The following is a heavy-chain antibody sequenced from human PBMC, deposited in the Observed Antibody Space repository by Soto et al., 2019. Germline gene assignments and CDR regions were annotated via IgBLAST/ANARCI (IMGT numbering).Heavy chain of an antibody. V-gene: IGHV4-59*08. J-gene: IGHJ4*02. CDR1: GGSISSYY. Sequence: QVQLQESGPGLVKPSETLSLTCTVSGGSISSYYWSWIRQPPGKGLEWIAYIYYSGSTNYNPSLKSGVTISADTSKNQFSLKLSSVTAADTAVYYCASLQERNWGFYVLDHWGPGTLVTVSS. CDR3: ASLQERNWGFYVLDH. D-gene: IGHD7-27*01. CDR2: IYYSGST.